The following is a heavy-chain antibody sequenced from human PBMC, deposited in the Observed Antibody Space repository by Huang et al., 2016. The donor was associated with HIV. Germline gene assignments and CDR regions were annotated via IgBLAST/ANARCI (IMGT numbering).Heavy chain of an antibody. CDR2: IYDNGRT. CDR1: GVAISIGGYY. V-gene: IGHV4-30-4*08. D-gene: IGHD5-12*01. CDR3: ARVVGFTTIPGTQPGLGWFDP. J-gene: IGHJ5*02. Sequence: QVQLQGSGPGLVKPSQTLSLSCSVSGVAISIGGYYWSWIRQPTGQGLEWIGNIYDNGRTYYNPSLKSRVIISVDTSKNQFSLKVSSVTAADTALYYCARVVGFTTIPGTQPGLGWFDPWGQGTLVIVSS.